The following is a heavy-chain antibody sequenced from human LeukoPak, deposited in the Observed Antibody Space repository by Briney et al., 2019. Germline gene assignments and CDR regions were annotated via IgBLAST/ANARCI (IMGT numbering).Heavy chain of an antibody. CDR3: TRDRRAAMAYALDYYYYMDV. V-gene: IGHV3-21*01. CDR1: GFTFSSYS. J-gene: IGHJ6*03. Sequence: GGSLRLSCAASGFTFSSYSMNWVRQAPGKGLEWVSSISSSSSYIYYADSVKGRFTISRDNAKNSLYLQMNSLRAEDTAVYYCTRDRRAAMAYALDYYYYMDVWGKGTTVTVSS. CDR2: ISSSSSYI. D-gene: IGHD5-18*01.